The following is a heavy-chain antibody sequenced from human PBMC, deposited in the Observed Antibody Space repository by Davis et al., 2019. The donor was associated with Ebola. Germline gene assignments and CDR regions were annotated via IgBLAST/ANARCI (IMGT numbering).Heavy chain of an antibody. CDR2: ISGSGGST. Sequence: GESLKISCAASGFTFSSYAMSWVRQAPGKGLEWVSAISGSGGSTYYADSVKGRFTISRDNSKNTLFLQMNSLSPDDTAVYYCAKAVRSTSSVSYWGQGTLVTVSS. CDR1: GFTFSSYA. CDR3: AKAVRSTSSVSY. V-gene: IGHV3-23*01. J-gene: IGHJ4*02. D-gene: IGHD2-2*01.